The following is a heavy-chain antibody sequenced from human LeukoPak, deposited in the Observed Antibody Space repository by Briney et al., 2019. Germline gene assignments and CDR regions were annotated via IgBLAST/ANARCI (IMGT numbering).Heavy chain of an antibody. CDR3: ARGSRGYSYGHYVDY. CDR2: INSDGSST. Sequence: GGSLRLSCAASGFTFSSCWMHWVRQAPGKGLVWVSRINSDGSSTSYADSVKGRFTISRDNAKNTLYLQMNSLRAEDTAVYYCARGSRGYSYGHYVDYWGQGTLVTVSS. CDR1: GFTFSSCW. V-gene: IGHV3-74*01. D-gene: IGHD5-18*01. J-gene: IGHJ4*02.